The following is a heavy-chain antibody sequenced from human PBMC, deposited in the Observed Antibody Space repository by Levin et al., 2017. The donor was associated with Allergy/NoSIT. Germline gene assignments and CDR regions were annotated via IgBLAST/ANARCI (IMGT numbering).Heavy chain of an antibody. V-gene: IGHV3-30-3*01. Sequence: GESLKISCAASGFTFSIYTMHWVRQAPGKGLEWVAVISYDGSNEYYADSVKGRFTISRDNSKNTLYLQMNSLRGEDTAVYYCASPSGQGYCSGGSCYSYWGQGTLVTVSA. D-gene: IGHD2-15*01. J-gene: IGHJ4*02. CDR3: ASPSGQGYCSGGSCYSY. CDR2: ISYDGSNE. CDR1: GFTFSIYT.